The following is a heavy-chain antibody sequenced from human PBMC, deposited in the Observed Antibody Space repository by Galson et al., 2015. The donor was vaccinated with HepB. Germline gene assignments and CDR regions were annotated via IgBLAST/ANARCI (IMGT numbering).Heavy chain of an antibody. V-gene: IGHV1-8*01. CDR2: MNPRSGNT. CDR1: GYTFTSHD. Sequence: SVKVSCKASGYTFTSHDINWVRQAPGQGLEWMVWMNPRSGNTGYAREFKGRVTVTRNTSISKAYMELRSLSSDDTAVYYCARGGGYYDDSGYHIDAFDIWGQGTMVSVSS. CDR3: ARGGGYYDDSGYHIDAFDI. J-gene: IGHJ3*02. D-gene: IGHD3-3*01.